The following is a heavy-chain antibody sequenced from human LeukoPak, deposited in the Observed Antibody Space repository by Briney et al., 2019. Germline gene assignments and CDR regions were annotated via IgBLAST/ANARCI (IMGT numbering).Heavy chain of an antibody. CDR1: GDSIRTNSYY. D-gene: IGHD3-22*01. J-gene: IGHJ5*02. CDR2: VYYNGNI. Sequence: SETLSLTCTVSGDSIRTNSYYWGWIRQPPGTGLEWIASVYYNGNIYYNPSFRSRVTMSVDTSNNQFSLSLTSVTAADTAVYFCARLRHDRSGYYWFGPWGRGTLVTVSS. CDR3: ARLRHDRSGYYWFGP. V-gene: IGHV4-39*01.